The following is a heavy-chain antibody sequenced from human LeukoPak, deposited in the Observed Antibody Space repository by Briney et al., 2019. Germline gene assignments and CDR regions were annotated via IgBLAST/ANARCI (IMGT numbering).Heavy chain of an antibody. V-gene: IGHV3-11*06. CDR3: ARDRTYVDCDGDCYSWSSDY. CDR1: GFTFSDYY. D-gene: IGHD2-21*02. Sequence: GGSLRLSCAASGFTFSDYYMSWIRQAPGKGLEWVSYISSSSSYTNYADSVKGRFTISRDNAKNSLYLQMNSLRAEDTAVYYCARDRTYVDCDGDCYSWSSDYWGQGTLVTVSS. J-gene: IGHJ4*02. CDR2: ISSSSSYT.